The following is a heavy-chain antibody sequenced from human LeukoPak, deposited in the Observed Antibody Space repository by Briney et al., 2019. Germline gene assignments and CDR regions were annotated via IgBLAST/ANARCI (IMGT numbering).Heavy chain of an antibody. J-gene: IGHJ4*02. CDR3: ARTPWIQLWSFFDY. CDR2: ISGSGGTT. V-gene: IGHV3-23*01. Sequence: GGSLRLSCAASGFNFSSYAMSWVRQAPGKGLEWVSAISGSGGTTYYADSVKGRFTISRDNSKNTLYLQMNSLRAEDTAVYYCARTPWIQLWSFFDYWGQGTLVTVSS. CDR1: GFNFSSYA. D-gene: IGHD5-18*01.